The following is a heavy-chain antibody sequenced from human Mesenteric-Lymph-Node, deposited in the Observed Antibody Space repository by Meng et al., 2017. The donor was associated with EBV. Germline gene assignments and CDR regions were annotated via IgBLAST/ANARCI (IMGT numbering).Heavy chain of an antibody. V-gene: IGHV6-1*01. Sequence: QVQLQQSGPGLVKPSQTLPLTCVISGDSVCSSSAAWTWIRQSPSRGLEWLGRTYYRSKWYNDYAVFVKSRITINPDTSKNQFSLQLNSVTPEDTAVYYCARGATSVFDLWGRGTLVTVSS. CDR1: GDSVCSSSAA. CDR2: TYYRSKWYN. J-gene: IGHJ2*01. CDR3: ARGATSVFDL.